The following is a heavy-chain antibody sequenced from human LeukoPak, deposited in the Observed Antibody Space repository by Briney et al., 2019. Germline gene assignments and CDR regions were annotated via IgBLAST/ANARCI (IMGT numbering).Heavy chain of an antibody. J-gene: IGHJ4*02. CDR3: ASGQHYYDSSGPNDY. CDR2: IYSGGST. D-gene: IGHD3-22*01. CDR1: GFTVSSNY. V-gene: IGHV3-53*01. Sequence: GGSLRLSCAASGFTVSSNYMSWVRQAPGKGLEWVSVIYSGGSTYYADSVKGRFTISRHNSKNSLYLQMNSLRDEDTAVYYCASGQHYYDSSGPNDYWGQGTLVTVSS.